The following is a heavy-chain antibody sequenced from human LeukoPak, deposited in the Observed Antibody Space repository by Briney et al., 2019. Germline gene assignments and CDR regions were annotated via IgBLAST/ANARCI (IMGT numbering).Heavy chain of an antibody. CDR3: AKDSSSGPYYFDY. Sequence: PGGCLRLSCAASGFTFSSYGMHWVRQAPGKGLEWVAVISYDGSNKYYADSVKGRFTISRDNSKNTLYLQMNSLRAEDTAVYYCAKDSSSGPYYFDYWGQGTLVTVSS. CDR2: ISYDGSNK. CDR1: GFTFSSYG. V-gene: IGHV3-30*18. J-gene: IGHJ4*02. D-gene: IGHD6-6*01.